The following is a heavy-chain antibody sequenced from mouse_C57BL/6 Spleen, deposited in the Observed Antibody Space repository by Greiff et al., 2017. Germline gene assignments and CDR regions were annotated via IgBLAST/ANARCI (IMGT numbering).Heavy chain of an antibody. V-gene: IGHV1-22*01. CDR3: AKDYGSSYGAMDY. J-gene: IGHJ4*01. D-gene: IGHD1-1*01. CDR1: GYTFTDYN. CDR2: INPNNGGT. Sequence: EVQGVESGPELVKPGASVKMSCKASGYTFTDYNMHWVKQSHGKSLEWIGYINPNNGGTSYNQKFKGKATLTVNKSSSTAYMELRSLTSEDSAVYYCAKDYGSSYGAMDYWGQGTSVTVSS.